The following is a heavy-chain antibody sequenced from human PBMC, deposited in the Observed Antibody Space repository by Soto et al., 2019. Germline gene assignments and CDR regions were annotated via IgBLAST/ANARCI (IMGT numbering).Heavy chain of an antibody. CDR3: AKDRKGSYCSGGTCYSFDY. CDR1: GFTLGTSV. V-gene: IGHV3-23*01. J-gene: IGHJ4*02. Sequence: EVQLLESGGGLVQPGGSLRLSCAASGFTLGTSVMTWVRQAPGKGLEWVSAISGSGGSTNYADPVKGRFTISRDNTKNTLYLQMNRLRVEDTAVYYCAKDRKGSYCSGGTCYSFDYWGQGTLVTVPS. CDR2: ISGSGGST. D-gene: IGHD2-15*01.